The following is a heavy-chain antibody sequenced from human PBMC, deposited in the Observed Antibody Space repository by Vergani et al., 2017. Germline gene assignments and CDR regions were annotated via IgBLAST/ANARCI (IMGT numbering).Heavy chain of an antibody. CDR2: ISDSGGST. J-gene: IGHJ4*02. D-gene: IGHD2-15*01. V-gene: IGHV3-23*04. CDR1: GFTVSGNY. Sequence: EVQLVESGGGLVQPGGSLRLSCAASGFTVSGNYMSWVRQAPGKGLEWVSAISDSGGSTSYADSVRGRFTISRDNSKNTLYLQMNSLRAEDTAIYYCAKGRLGSRYSGIDYWGQGTLVTVSS. CDR3: AKGRLGSRYSGIDY.